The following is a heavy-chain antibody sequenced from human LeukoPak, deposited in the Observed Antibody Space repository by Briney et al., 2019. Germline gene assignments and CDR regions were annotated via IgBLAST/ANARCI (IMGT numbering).Heavy chain of an antibody. D-gene: IGHD6-13*01. CDR1: GGSISSGGYY. CDR2: IYYSGST. V-gene: IGHV4-31*03. Sequence: SQTLSLTCTVSGGSISSGGYYWSWIRQHPGKGLEWIGYIYYSGSTYYNPSLKSRVTISVDTSKNQFSLNLSSVTAADTAVYYCARGVASTGIGWFDPWGQGTLVTVSS. J-gene: IGHJ5*02. CDR3: ARGVASTGIGWFDP.